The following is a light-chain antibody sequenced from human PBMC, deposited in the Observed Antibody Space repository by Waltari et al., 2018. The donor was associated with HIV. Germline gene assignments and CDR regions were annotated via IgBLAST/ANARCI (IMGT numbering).Light chain of an antibody. CDR2: DDT. J-gene: IGLJ1*01. V-gene: IGLV3-21*02. Sequence: SYVVTQPPSVSVAPGQTARISCGGDSIGTKRFHWSQQKSGLAPVLVIYDDTDRPSGIPERFSGSNSGNTATLTIYRVEAEDEGDYYCQVWDASTTQPLVFGSGTKVTAL. CDR3: QVWDASTTQPLV. CDR1: SIGTKR.